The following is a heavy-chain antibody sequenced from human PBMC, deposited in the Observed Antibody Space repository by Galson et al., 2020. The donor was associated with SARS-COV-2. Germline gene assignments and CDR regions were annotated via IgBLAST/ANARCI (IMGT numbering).Heavy chain of an antibody. D-gene: IGHD6-19*01. CDR3: ARDGQTSSGWVVDY. Sequence: GGSLRLSCAASGFTFSSHAMHWVRQAPGKGLEWVAQIFFDGSDTYYGDSVKGRFTISRDSSKNTVYLQMNNLRADDTAVYYCARDGQTSSGWVVDYWGQGTLVTVSS. CDR1: GFTFSSHA. CDR2: IFFDGSDT. J-gene: IGHJ4*02. V-gene: IGHV3-33*01.